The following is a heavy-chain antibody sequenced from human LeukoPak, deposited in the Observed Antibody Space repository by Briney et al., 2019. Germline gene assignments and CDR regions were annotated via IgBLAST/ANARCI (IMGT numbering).Heavy chain of an antibody. J-gene: IGHJ4*02. Sequence: PGGSLRLSCSASGLIFSTYAMQWVRQAPGKGLEYVSGIGANGDSTYYADSVKGRFIISRDNSKNTLYLQMSSLRVDDTALYYCVSLTPHNDYWGQGTLVTVSS. CDR3: VSLTPHNDY. V-gene: IGHV3-64D*09. CDR1: GLIFSTYA. CDR2: IGANGDST. D-gene: IGHD3-9*01.